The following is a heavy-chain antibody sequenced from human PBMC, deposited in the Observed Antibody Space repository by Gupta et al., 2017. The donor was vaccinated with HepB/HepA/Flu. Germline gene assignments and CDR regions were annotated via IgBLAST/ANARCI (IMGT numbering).Heavy chain of an antibody. CDR1: GYTFTGYY. CDR3: ARPYCSSTSCQDWFDP. Sequence: QVQLVRSGAEVKKPGASVKVSCKASGYTFTGYYMHWVRQAPGQGLEWRGWINPNSGGTNYAQKLQGRVTMTRDTSISTAYMELSRLRSDDTAVYYCARPYCSSTSCQDWFDPWGQGTLVTVSS. CDR2: INPNSGGT. D-gene: IGHD2-2*01. J-gene: IGHJ5*02. V-gene: IGHV1-2*02.